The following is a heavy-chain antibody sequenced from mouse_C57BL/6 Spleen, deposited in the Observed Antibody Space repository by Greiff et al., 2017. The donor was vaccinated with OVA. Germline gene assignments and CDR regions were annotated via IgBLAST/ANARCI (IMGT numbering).Heavy chain of an antibody. CDR3: AREEGGDFDY. CDR1: GYSITSGYY. V-gene: IGHV3-6*01. J-gene: IGHJ2*01. CDR2: ISYDGSN. Sequence: EVQLVESGPGLVKPSQSLSLTCSVTGYSITSGYYWNWIRQFPGNKLEWMGYISYDGSNNYNPSLKNRISITRDTSKNQFFLKLNSVTTEDTATYYCAREEGGDFDYWGQGTTLTVSS.